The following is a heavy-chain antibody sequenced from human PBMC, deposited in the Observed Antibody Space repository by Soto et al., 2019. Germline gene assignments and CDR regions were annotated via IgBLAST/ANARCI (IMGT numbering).Heavy chain of an antibody. CDR3: AIDKEGRGSFDY. J-gene: IGHJ4*02. CDR2: IITILGIA. D-gene: IGHD5-12*01. V-gene: IGHV1-69*08. Sequence: QVQLVQSGAEVKKPGSSVNVSCKTSGGTFSSYTISWVRQAPGPGLEWMGRIITILGIANYAQNFQGRVTITADKSTSTAYTELSSLRSDDTAVYSCAIDKEGRGSFDYWGQGTLVTVPS. CDR1: GGTFSSYT.